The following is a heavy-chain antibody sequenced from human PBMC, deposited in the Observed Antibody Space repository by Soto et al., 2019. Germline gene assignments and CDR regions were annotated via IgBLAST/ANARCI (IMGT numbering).Heavy chain of an antibody. CDR3: VRDGTKTLRDWFDP. V-gene: IGHV4-4*07. CDR2: IYATGTT. Sequence: SETLSLTCTVSGASISGFYWSWIRKSAGKGLEWIGRIYATGTTDYNPSLKSRVMMSVDTSKKQFSLKLRSVTAADTAVYYCVRDGTKTLRDWFDPWGQGISVTAPQ. J-gene: IGHJ5*02. D-gene: IGHD1-1*01. CDR1: GASISGFY.